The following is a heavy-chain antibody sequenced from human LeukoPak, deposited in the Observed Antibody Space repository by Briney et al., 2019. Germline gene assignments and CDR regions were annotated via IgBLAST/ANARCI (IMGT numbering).Heavy chain of an antibody. D-gene: IGHD6-6*01. Sequence: SETLSLICAVYGGSFSGYYWSWIRQPPGKGLEWIGYIYYSGSTNYNPSLKSRVTISVDTSKNQFSLKLSSVTAADTAVYYCARLSARPHNYYYYGMDVWGQGTTVTVSS. CDR1: GGSFSGYY. J-gene: IGHJ6*02. CDR3: ARLSARPHNYYYYGMDV. CDR2: IYYSGST. V-gene: IGHV4-59*01.